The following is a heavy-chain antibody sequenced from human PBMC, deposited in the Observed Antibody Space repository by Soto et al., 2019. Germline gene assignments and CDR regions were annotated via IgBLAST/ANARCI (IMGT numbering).Heavy chain of an antibody. CDR2: IYYSGST. CDR1: GGSISSGGYY. J-gene: IGHJ3*02. Sequence: QVQLQESGPGLVKPSQTLSLTCTVSGGSISSGGYYWSWIRQHPGKGLEWIGYIYYSGSTYYNPSLKRRVTISVDTSKNQFSLKLSSVTAAATAVYYCARDGLYGSGTYAFAIWGQGTMVTVSS. V-gene: IGHV4-31*03. D-gene: IGHD3-10*01. CDR3: ARDGLYGSGTYAFAI.